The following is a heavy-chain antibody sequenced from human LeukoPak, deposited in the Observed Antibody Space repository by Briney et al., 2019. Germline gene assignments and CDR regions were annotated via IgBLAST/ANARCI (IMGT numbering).Heavy chain of an antibody. D-gene: IGHD2-15*01. J-gene: IGHJ5*02. Sequence: SETLSLTGAVYGGSFSGYYWSWIRQPPGKGLEWIGEINHSGSTNYNPSLKSRVTISVDTSKNQFSLKLSSVTAADTAVYYCAREKAEYCSGGSCYQTGWFDPWGQGTLVTVSS. CDR1: GGSFSGYY. CDR2: INHSGST. V-gene: IGHV4-34*01. CDR3: AREKAEYCSGGSCYQTGWFDP.